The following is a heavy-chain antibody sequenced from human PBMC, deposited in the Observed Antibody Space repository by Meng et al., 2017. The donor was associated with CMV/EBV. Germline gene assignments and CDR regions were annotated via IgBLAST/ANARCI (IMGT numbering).Heavy chain of an antibody. Sequence: GESLKISCAASGFTFSSYAMSWVRQAPGKGLEWVSAISGSGGSTYYADSVKGRFTISRDNSENTLYLQMNSLRAEDTAVYYCAKGLGIVVVPAAIWGSSSSGGGNWFDPWGQGTLVTVSS. D-gene: IGHD2-2*02. CDR3: AKGLGIVVVPAAIWGSSSSGGGNWFDP. CDR1: GFTFSSYA. CDR2: ISGSGGST. V-gene: IGHV3-23*01. J-gene: IGHJ5*02.